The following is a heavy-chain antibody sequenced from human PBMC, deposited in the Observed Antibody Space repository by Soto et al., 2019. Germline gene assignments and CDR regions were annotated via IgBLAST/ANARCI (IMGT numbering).Heavy chain of an antibody. D-gene: IGHD3-10*01. CDR2: SRNTARGYTT. J-gene: IGHJ3*01. Sequence: EVQLVESGGGLVQPGGSLRLSCAASGFTFSDHHIDWVRQAPGKGLEWVGRSRNTARGYTTEYAPSVKGRFTISRDASRSSVFLEMYSLKIDDTAMYYCVRDDSRGDSSAFDLWGQGTMVTVSS. V-gene: IGHV3-72*01. CDR3: VRDDSRGDSSAFDL. CDR1: GFTFSDHH.